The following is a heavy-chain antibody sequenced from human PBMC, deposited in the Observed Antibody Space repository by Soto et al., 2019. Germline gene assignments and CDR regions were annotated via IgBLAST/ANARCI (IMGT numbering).Heavy chain of an antibody. CDR1: GFTFSSYW. J-gene: IGHJ5*02. V-gene: IGHV3-74*01. Sequence: VGSLRLSCAASGFTFSSYWMHWVRQAPGKGLVWVSRINSDGSSTSYADSVKGRFTISRDNAKNTLYLQMNSLRAEDTAVYYCARERVRSHNWFDPWGQGTLVTAPQ. CDR3: ARERVRSHNWFDP. CDR2: INSDGSST. D-gene: IGHD3-10*01.